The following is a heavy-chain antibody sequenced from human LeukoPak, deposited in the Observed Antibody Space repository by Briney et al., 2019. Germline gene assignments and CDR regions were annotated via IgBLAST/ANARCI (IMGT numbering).Heavy chain of an antibody. CDR3: AREGYYDSSGPWYFDL. J-gene: IGHJ2*01. CDR1: RFSFSSYW. V-gene: IGHV3-7*01. D-gene: IGHD3-22*01. Sequence: GGSLRLSCAASRFSFSSYWMTWVRQAPGKGLEWVANLNQNGNEKYYEDSVRGRFTIFRDNARNSLYLQMNSLRAEDTAVYYCAREGYYDSSGPWYFDLWGRGTLVTVSS. CDR2: LNQNGNEK.